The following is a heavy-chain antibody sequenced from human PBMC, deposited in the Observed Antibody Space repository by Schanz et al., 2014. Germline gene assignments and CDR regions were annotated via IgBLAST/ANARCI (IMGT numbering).Heavy chain of an antibody. D-gene: IGHD4-4*01. J-gene: IGHJ6*02. V-gene: IGHV1-2*06. CDR1: GYTFTAYF. CDR2: INPNTGGT. CDR3: ASALTTWGGMDV. Sequence: QVLLVQSGAEVKQPGASVKVSCKASGYTFTAYFIHWVRQAPGQGLEWMGRINPNTGGTNFAQKFQGRVTMTRDTSITTAYMDLSGLTSDDTAVYYCASALTTWGGMDVWGQGTTVTVSS.